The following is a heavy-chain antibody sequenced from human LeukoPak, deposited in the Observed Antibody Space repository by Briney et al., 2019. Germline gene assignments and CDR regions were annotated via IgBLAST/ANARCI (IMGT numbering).Heavy chain of an antibody. D-gene: IGHD3-3*01. CDR2: ISSNGGST. V-gene: IGHV3-64*01. CDR3: ARNGGSTRFLEWLALDV. J-gene: IGHJ6*02. Sequence: GGSLRLSCAASGFTFSSYAMHWVRQAPGKGLEYVSAISSNGGSTYYANSVKGRFTISRDNSKNTLYLQMGSLRAEDMAVYYSARNGGSTRFLEWLALDVWGQGTTVTVSS. CDR1: GFTFSSYA.